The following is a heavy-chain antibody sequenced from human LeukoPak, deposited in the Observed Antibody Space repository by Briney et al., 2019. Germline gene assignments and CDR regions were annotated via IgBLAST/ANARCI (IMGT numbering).Heavy chain of an antibody. D-gene: IGHD3-22*01. CDR3: ARVWRYYDSSGYYYLSAFDI. CDR2: ISSSGSTI. V-gene: IGHV3-11*01. J-gene: IGHJ3*02. CDR1: GFTFSDYY. Sequence: PGGSLRLSCAASGFTFSDYYMSWIRQAPGKGLEGVSYISSSGSTIYYADSVRGRFTISRDNAKNSLYLQMNSLRAEDTAVYYCARVWRYYDSSGYYYLSAFDIWGQGTMVTVSS.